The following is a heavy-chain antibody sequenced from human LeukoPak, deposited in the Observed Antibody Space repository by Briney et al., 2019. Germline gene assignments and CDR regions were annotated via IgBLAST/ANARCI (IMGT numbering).Heavy chain of an antibody. CDR3: AKYRYSGKYLTY. D-gene: IGHD1-26*01. Sequence: SETLSLTCTVSGGSISSSDYYWAWVRHPPGKGLEWIGSIYYSGSTYYTPSLKSRLSISLDTSKNHFSLNLSSMTAADTAVYYCAKYRYSGKYLTYWGQGTLVTVSS. V-gene: IGHV4-39*02. CDR1: GGSISSSDYY. CDR2: IYYSGST. J-gene: IGHJ4*02.